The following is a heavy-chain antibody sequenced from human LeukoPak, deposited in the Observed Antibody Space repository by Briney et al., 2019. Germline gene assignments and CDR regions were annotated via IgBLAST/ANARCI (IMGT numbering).Heavy chain of an antibody. CDR3: AKGWKFYYVSGSFFPDN. J-gene: IGHJ4*02. D-gene: IGHD3-10*01. CDR1: GFAFSSYA. Sequence: PGGSLRLSCAASGFAFSSYAVHWVRQAPGKGLECVAVISHDGSKKYYADFVKGRFTISRDNSKNTLYLHMNSLIPEDTAVYFCAKGWKFYYVSGSFFPDNWGQGTLVTVSS. V-gene: IGHV3-30-3*01. CDR2: ISHDGSKK.